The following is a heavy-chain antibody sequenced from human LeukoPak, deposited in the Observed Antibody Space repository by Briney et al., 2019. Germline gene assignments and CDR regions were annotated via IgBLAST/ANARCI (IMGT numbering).Heavy chain of an antibody. CDR2: IYHSGST. CDR1: GYSISSGYY. Sequence: SETLSLTCAVSGYSISSGYYWGWIRQPPGKGLEWIGSIYHSGSTYYNPSLKSRVTISVDTSKNQFSLKLSSVTAADTAVYYCAGGAWSGYYSLDYWGQGTLVTVSS. J-gene: IGHJ4*02. CDR3: AGGAWSGYYSLDY. V-gene: IGHV4-38-2*01. D-gene: IGHD3-3*01.